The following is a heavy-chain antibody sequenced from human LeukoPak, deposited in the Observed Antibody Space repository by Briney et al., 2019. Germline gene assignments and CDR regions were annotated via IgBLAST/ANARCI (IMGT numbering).Heavy chain of an antibody. CDR1: GGTFSSYA. J-gene: IGHJ4*02. Sequence: SVKVSCKASGGTFSSYAISCVRQAPGQGLEWMGGIIPIFGTANYAQKFQGRVTITADESTSTAYMELSSLRSEDTAVYYCARDATYYYDSSGYDYWGQGTLVTVSS. V-gene: IGHV1-69*13. CDR2: IIPIFGTA. CDR3: ARDATYYYDSSGYDY. D-gene: IGHD3-22*01.